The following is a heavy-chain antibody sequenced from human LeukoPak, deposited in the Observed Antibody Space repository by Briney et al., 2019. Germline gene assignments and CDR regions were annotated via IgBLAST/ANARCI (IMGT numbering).Heavy chain of an antibody. V-gene: IGHV1-46*01. CDR2: INPSGGST. D-gene: IGHD2-2*01. Sequence: EASVKVSCKASGYTFTSYYMHWVRQAPGQGLEWMGIINPSGGSTSYAQKFRGRVTMTRDTSTSTVYMELSSLRSEDTAVYYCARGACSSTICSAGGNWFDPWGQGTLVTVSS. CDR3: ARGACSSTICSAGGNWFDP. J-gene: IGHJ5*02. CDR1: GYTFTSYY.